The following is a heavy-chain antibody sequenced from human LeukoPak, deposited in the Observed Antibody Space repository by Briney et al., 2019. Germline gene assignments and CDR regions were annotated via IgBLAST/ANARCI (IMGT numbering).Heavy chain of an antibody. CDR1: GFTFSSFE. CDR2: ISSSGSTI. CDR3: ARDLSPSDY. Sequence: GGSLRLSCAASGFTFSSFEMNWVRQAPGKGLEWVSYISSSGSTIYYADSVKGRFTISRDNAKNSLYLQMNSLRAEDTAVYYCARDLSPSDYWGQGTLVTVSS. J-gene: IGHJ4*02. V-gene: IGHV3-48*03.